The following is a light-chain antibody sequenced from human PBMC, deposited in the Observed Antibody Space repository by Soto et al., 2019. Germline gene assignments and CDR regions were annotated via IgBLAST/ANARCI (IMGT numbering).Light chain of an antibody. Sequence: QSVLTQPASVSGSPGQSITISCTGTSSDIGRYKFVSWFQQHPGKAPKLLIFEGTNRPSGVSNRFSGSKSGNTASLTISGLQAEDEAIYFCSSSTNTNNLVIFGGGTK. CDR3: SSSTNTNNLVI. CDR2: EGT. CDR1: SSDIGRYKF. V-gene: IGLV2-14*01. J-gene: IGLJ2*01.